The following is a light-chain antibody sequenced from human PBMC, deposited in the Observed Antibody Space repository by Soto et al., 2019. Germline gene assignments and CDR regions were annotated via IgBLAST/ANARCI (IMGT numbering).Light chain of an antibody. CDR1: QSVSSY. Sequence: EIVLTQSPATLSLSPGERATLSSRASQSVSSYLAWYQQKPGQAPRLLIYDASNRATGIPARFSGSGSGTDFTLTISSLEPEDFAVYYCQQRSHWPPITFGQGTRLEIK. J-gene: IGKJ5*01. CDR3: QQRSHWPPIT. CDR2: DAS. V-gene: IGKV3-11*01.